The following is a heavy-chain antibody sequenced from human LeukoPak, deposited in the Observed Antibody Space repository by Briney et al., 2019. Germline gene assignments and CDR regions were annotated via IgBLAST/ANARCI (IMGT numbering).Heavy chain of an antibody. CDR3: AKDADTATIIYWYFDL. CDR2: ISDDGSNT. Sequence: GRSLRLSCTASGFTLSNFGMHSVRQAPGKGLEWVAFISDDGSNTFYADSVKGRFTISRDNSKNTLYLQLNSLRPEDTAVYYCAKDADTATIIYWYFDLWGRGTLVTVSS. D-gene: IGHD5-18*01. J-gene: IGHJ2*01. V-gene: IGHV3-30*18. CDR1: GFTLSNFG.